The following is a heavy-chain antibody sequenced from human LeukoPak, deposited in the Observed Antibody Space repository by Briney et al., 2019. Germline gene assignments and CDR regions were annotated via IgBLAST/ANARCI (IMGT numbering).Heavy chain of an antibody. V-gene: IGHV1-2*02. Sequence: ASVKVSCKAPGNTFAGHNIHWMRQAPGQGLELMGWINPDRGGTDYARQFQGRVTMTSDTSIRAAYMELSSLVSEDSAVYFCAISIQAAAIPTFDYWGQGTLVTVSS. J-gene: IGHJ4*02. CDR1: GNTFAGHN. CDR2: INPDRGGT. CDR3: AISIQAAAIPTFDY. D-gene: IGHD6-25*01.